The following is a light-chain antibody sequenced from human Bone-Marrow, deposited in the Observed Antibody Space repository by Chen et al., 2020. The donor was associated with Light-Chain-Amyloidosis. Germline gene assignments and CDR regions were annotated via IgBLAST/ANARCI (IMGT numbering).Light chain of an antibody. CDR3: QSADSSGTYEVI. V-gene: IGLV3-25*03. CDR1: DLPTKY. Sequence: SYELTQPPSVSVSPGQTARITCSGDDLPTKYAYWYQQTPGQGPVLVIHRDTERPSGISERFSGSSSGTTATLTISGVQAEDEADYHCQSADSSGTYEVIFGGGTKLTVL. J-gene: IGLJ2*01. CDR2: RDT.